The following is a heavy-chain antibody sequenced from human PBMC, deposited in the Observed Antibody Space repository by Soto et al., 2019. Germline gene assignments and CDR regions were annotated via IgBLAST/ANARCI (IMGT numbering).Heavy chain of an antibody. Sequence: HPGGSLRLSCAASGFTFSTYAMNWVRQAPGKGLEWISTISFSGDSTYYADSVKGRFTISRDNSKNTLYLQMNSLRAEDTAMYYCATRHLAYCSGGTCNPFDFWGQGALVTVSS. D-gene: IGHD2-15*01. CDR1: GFTFSTYA. V-gene: IGHV3-23*01. J-gene: IGHJ4*02. CDR2: ISFSGDST. CDR3: ATRHLAYCSGGTCNPFDF.